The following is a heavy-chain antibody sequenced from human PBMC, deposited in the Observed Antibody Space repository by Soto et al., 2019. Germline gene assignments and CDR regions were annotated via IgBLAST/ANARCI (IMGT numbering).Heavy chain of an antibody. CDR3: ARHVEAAAGTPDWFDP. D-gene: IGHD6-13*01. CDR2: IDPSDSYT. Sequence: SGESLKISCKGSGYSFTSYWISWVRQMPGKGLEWMGRIDPSDSYTNYSPSLQGHVTISADKSISTAYLQWSSLKASDTAMYYCARHVEAAAGTPDWFDPWGQGTLVTVSS. CDR1: GYSFTSYW. J-gene: IGHJ5*02. V-gene: IGHV5-10-1*01.